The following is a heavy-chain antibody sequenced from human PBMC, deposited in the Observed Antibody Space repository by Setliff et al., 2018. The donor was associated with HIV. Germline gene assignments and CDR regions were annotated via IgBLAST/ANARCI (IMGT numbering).Heavy chain of an antibody. V-gene: IGHV4-39*07. Sequence: PSETLSLTCTVSGGSISSYYWSWIRQPPGKGLEWIGSIYYSGSTYYNPSLKSRVTISVDTSKNQFSLKLSSVTAADTAVYYCAREGGGYSGVYFNFPFDSWGQGTLVTVSS. D-gene: IGHD1-26*01. J-gene: IGHJ4*02. CDR3: AREGGGYSGVYFNFPFDS. CDR2: IYYSGST. CDR1: GGSISSYY.